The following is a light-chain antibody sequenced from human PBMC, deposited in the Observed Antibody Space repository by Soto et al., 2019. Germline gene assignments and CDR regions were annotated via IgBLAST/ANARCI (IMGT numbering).Light chain of an antibody. Sequence: DIVMTQSPDSLAVSLGERATIKCKSSQNVLYNSNNKNYLAWYKLKPGKSPKLLIYWSSTRESGVPDRFSGSRSGTDLPLTISRLQTEDVALYYCQQYYTALPTFGQGNKVAIK. CDR1: QNVLYNSNNKNY. J-gene: IGKJ1*01. CDR2: WSS. V-gene: IGKV4-1*01. CDR3: QQYYTALPT.